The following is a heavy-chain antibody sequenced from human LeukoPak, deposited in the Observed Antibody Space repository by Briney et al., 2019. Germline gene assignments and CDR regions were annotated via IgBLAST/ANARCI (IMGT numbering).Heavy chain of an antibody. D-gene: IGHD2-2*01. J-gene: IGHJ4*02. V-gene: IGHV3-23*01. CDR3: AKDGGEGGIVVVPAAQFDY. CDR1: GFTFSSYS. Sequence: GGSLRLSCAASGFTFSSYSMNWVRQAPGRGLEWVSAISGSGGSTDYADSVKGRFTISRDNSKNTLYLQMNSLRAEDTAVYYCAKDGGEGGIVVVPAAQFDYWGQGTLVTVSS. CDR2: ISGSGGST.